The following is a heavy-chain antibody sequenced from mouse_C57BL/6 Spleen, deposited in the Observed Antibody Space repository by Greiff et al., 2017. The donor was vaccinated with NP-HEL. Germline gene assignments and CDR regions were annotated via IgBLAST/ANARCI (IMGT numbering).Heavy chain of an antibody. V-gene: IGHV1-61*01. CDR2: IYPSDSET. Sequence: VQLQQPGAELVRPGSSVKLSCKASGYTFTSYWMEWVKQRPGQGLEWIGNIYPSDSETHYNQKFKDKATLTVDKSSSTAYMQLSSLTSEDSAVYYCARGHYGSSPFWYFDVWGTGTTVTVSS. CDR3: ARGHYGSSPFWYFDV. J-gene: IGHJ1*03. D-gene: IGHD1-1*01. CDR1: GYTFTSYW.